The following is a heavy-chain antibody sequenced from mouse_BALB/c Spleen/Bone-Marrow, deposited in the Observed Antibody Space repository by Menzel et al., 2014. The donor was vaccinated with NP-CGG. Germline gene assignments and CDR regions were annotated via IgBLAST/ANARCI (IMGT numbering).Heavy chain of an antibody. J-gene: IGHJ1*01. D-gene: IGHD1-1*01. CDR1: GYTFTSYW. CDR2: INPVNGRN. Sequence: QVQLQQSGAELVKPGASVKLSCKPFGYTFTSYWIHWVKQRPGQGLEWIGEINPVNGRNDYNEKFKNKATLTVDKSSSTAYMQLSSLTSEDSAVYYCTRYYSWYFDVWGAGTTVTVSS. V-gene: IGHV1S81*02. CDR3: TRYYSWYFDV.